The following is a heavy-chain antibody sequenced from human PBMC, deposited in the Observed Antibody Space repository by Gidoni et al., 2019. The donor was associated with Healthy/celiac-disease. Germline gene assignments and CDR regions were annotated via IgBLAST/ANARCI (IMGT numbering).Heavy chain of an antibody. J-gene: IGHJ4*02. CDR2: ISGSGGST. V-gene: IGHV3-23*01. CDR1: GFTFSSYA. Sequence: EVQLLESGGGLVQPGGSLSLSCAASGFTFSSYAMSWVRQAPGKGLEWVSAISGSGGSTYYADSVKGRFTISRDNSKNTLYLQMNSLRAEDTAVYYCAKGGSKWLTPFDYWGQGTLVTVSS. D-gene: IGHD3-22*01. CDR3: AKGGSKWLTPFDY.